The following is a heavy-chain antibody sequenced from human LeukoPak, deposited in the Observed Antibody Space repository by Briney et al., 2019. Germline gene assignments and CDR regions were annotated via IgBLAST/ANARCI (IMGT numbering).Heavy chain of an antibody. CDR2: INPNGGAT. CDR1: GYTFTDSY. J-gene: IGHJ4*02. Sequence: ASVKVSCKGPGYTFTDSYIHWVRQAPGQGLEWMGWINPNGGATDCAQKFRGRVTMTSDMSNNSVFMQLTSLTPDDTAVYYCARDEGGSDSWYGFDFWGQGTLVSVSS. CDR3: ARDEGGSDSWYGFDF. D-gene: IGHD6-13*01. V-gene: IGHV1-2*02.